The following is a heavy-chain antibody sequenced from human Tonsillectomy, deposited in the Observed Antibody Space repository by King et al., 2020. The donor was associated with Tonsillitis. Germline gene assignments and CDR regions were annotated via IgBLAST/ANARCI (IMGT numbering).Heavy chain of an antibody. V-gene: IGHV1-2*05. Sequence: VQLVESGAEVKKPGASVKLSCKASGYTFTGYCIHWVRQAPGQGLEWVGRINPNSGGTNYAQNFQGRFTMTRDTSISTAYMELSRLRSDDTVVYYCARGGYFIGGSCYPGDGMDVWGQGTTVTVSS. CDR3: ARGGYFIGGSCYPGDGMDV. D-gene: IGHD2-15*01. CDR1: GYTFTGYC. J-gene: IGHJ6*02. CDR2: INPNSGGT.